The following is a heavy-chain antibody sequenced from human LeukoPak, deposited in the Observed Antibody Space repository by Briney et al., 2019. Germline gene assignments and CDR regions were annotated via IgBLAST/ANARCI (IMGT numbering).Heavy chain of an antibody. Sequence: SVKLSCSASGYTFTSYGISWVRQAPGQGLGWMGWTSTYNGNTNNEQKLQGRVTMTTDTSTSTAYMELRSVRSDDTAVYYCARDGPRIRWFDPWGQGTLVTVSS. CDR1: GYTFTSYG. CDR2: TSTYNGNT. J-gene: IGHJ5*02. CDR3: ARDGPRIRWFDP. V-gene: IGHV1-18*01.